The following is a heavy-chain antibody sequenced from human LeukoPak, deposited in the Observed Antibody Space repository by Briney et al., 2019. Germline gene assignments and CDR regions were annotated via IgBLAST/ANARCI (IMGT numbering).Heavy chain of an antibody. Sequence: PSETLSLTCTVSGDSISSSSYYWGWIRQPPGKGLEWIGSSYYSGSPYYNPSPKSRVTMSVDTSKNQFSLKLSSVTAADTAVYYCAREGSSSWYKGGGNFDYWGQGTLVTVSS. D-gene: IGHD6-13*01. CDR1: GDSISSSSYY. V-gene: IGHV4-39*07. CDR3: AREGSSSWYKGGGNFDY. J-gene: IGHJ4*02. CDR2: SYYSGSP.